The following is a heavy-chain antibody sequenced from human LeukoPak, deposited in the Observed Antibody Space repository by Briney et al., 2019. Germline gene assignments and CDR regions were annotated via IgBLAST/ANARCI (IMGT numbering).Heavy chain of an antibody. CDR3: ARFLGSGVDAFDI. D-gene: IGHD3-10*02. CDR2: VYTSGST. Sequence: SETLSLSCTVSGGSISSYYWSWIRQPAGKGLEWIGRVYTSGSTNYNPSLKGRVTVSVDTSKNQFSLQLNSVTPEDTAVYYCARFLGSGVDAFDIWGQGTMVTVSS. J-gene: IGHJ3*02. V-gene: IGHV4-4*07. CDR1: GGSISSYY.